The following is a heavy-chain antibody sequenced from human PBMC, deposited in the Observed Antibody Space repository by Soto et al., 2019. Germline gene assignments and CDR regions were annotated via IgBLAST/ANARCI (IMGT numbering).Heavy chain of an antibody. Sequence: EVQLVESAGGLVKPGGSLRLSCVASGFSFNEAWMNWVRQAPGEGLEWVGRIKTSAGGGATDYAAPVQGRFTISRDDSTNAPYLHMNSLRTEDTAIYYCTTGSVDCIWGQGTTVTVSS. D-gene: IGHD2-21*02. CDR2: IKTSAGGGAT. J-gene: IGHJ6*02. CDR3: TTGSVDCI. CDR1: GFSFNEAW. V-gene: IGHV3-15*07.